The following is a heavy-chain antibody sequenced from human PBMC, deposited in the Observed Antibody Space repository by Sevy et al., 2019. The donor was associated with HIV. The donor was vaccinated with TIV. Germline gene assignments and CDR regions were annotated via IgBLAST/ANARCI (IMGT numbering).Heavy chain of an antibody. CDR2: ISYDGSNK. D-gene: IGHD2-2*01. J-gene: IGHJ6*02. CDR3: ARDQSYCSSTSCYYYYYYGMDV. V-gene: IGHV3-30*04. Sequence: GGSLRLSCAASGFTFSSYAMHWVRQAPGKGLEWVAVISYDGSNKYYADSVKGRFTISRDNSKNTLYLQMNSLRAEDTAVYYYARDQSYCSSTSCYYYYYYGMDVWGQGTTVTVSS. CDR1: GFTFSSYA.